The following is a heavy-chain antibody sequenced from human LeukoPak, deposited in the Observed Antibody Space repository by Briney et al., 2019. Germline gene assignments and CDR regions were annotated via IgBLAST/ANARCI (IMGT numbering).Heavy chain of an antibody. D-gene: IGHD3-3*01. Sequence: GGSLRLSCAASGFTFSSYGMSWVRQAPGKGLEWVSAISGSGGSTYYADSVKGRFTISRDNSKNTLYLQMNSLRAEDTAVYYCARGYYDFWSGYYSYYYYYMDVWGKGTTVTVSS. V-gene: IGHV3-23*01. CDR3: ARGYYDFWSGYYSYYYYYMDV. CDR1: GFTFSSYG. CDR2: ISGSGGST. J-gene: IGHJ6*03.